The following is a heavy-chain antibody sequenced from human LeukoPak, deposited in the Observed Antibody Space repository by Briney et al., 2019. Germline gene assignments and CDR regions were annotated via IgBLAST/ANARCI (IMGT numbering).Heavy chain of an antibody. D-gene: IGHD2-8*02. Sequence: GSLRLSCAASGFTISSYSTNWVRQAPGKGLEWVSCISGSSSATHYADSVKGRFTISRDNAKNSVHLLMNSLRGEDTAVYYCARDRGGVGGNWLDPWGQGTLVTVSS. CDR2: ISGSSSAT. J-gene: IGHJ5*02. V-gene: IGHV3-21*06. CDR3: ARDRGGVGGNWLDP. CDR1: GFTISSYS.